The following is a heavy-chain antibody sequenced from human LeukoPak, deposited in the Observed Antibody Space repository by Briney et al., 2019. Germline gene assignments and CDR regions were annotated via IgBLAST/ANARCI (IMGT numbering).Heavy chain of an antibody. Sequence: GGSLRLSCAASGFTFSDYYMSWIRQAPGKGLEWVSYISSSGSTIYYADSVEGRFTISRDNAKNSLYLQMNSLRAEDTAVYYCARDSGSSAVAGILNWFDPWGQGTLVTVSS. CDR3: ARDSGSSAVAGILNWFDP. V-gene: IGHV3-11*01. D-gene: IGHD6-19*01. J-gene: IGHJ5*02. CDR1: GFTFSDYY. CDR2: ISSSGSTI.